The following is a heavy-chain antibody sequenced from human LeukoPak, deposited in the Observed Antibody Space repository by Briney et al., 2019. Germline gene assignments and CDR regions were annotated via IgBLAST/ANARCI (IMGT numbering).Heavy chain of an antibody. Sequence: PSETLSLTCTVSGGSISSSSYYWGWIRQPPGKGLEWIGEINHSGSTNYNPSLKSRVTISVDTSKNQFSLKLSSVTAADTAVYYCARTRRPYYYYYMDVWGKGTTVTISS. V-gene: IGHV4-39*07. CDR3: ARTRRPYYYYYMDV. D-gene: IGHD2-2*01. J-gene: IGHJ6*03. CDR2: INHSGST. CDR1: GGSISSSSYY.